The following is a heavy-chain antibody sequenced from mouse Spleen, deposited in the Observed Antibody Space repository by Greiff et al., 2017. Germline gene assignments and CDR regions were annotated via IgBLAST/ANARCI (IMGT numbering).Heavy chain of an antibody. CDR1: GFTFTDYY. V-gene: IGHV7-3*02. CDR3: ARGHNWDYFDY. J-gene: IGHJ2*01. Sequence: EVKLQESGGGLVQPGGSLRLSCATSGFTFTDYYMSWVRQPPGKALEWLGFIRNKANGYTTEYSASVKGRFTISRDNSQSILYLQMNTLRAEDSATYYCARGHNWDYFDYWGQGTTLTVSS. CDR2: IRNKANGYTT. D-gene: IGHD4-1*01.